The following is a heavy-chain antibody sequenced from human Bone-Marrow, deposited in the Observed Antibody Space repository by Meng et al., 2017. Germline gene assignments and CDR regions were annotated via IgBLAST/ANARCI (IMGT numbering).Heavy chain of an antibody. CDR3: ARVEVHDILADWFDP. Sequence: ASVKVSCKASGYTFTGYYMHWVRQAPGQGLEWMGWINPNSGGTNYAQKFQGRVTMTRDTSISTAYMELSRLRSDDTAVYYCARVEVHDILADWFDPWGQGTPVTVSS. V-gene: IGHV1-2*02. D-gene: IGHD3-9*01. J-gene: IGHJ5*01. CDR2: INPNSGGT. CDR1: GYTFTGYY.